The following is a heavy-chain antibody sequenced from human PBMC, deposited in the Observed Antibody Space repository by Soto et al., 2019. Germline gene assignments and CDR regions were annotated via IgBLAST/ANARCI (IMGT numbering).Heavy chain of an antibody. CDR3: AKGGWSLAY. Sequence: QVQLQESGPGLVKPSETLSLTCTVSGASISSHYWSWIRQPPGRGMEWVGYSHHSGATNYNPSLKSRVTISVDTSKNQFSLKLNSVTAADTAVYSCAKGGWSLAYWGQGTLVTVSS. V-gene: IGHV4-59*11. J-gene: IGHJ4*02. CDR1: GASISSHY. CDR2: SHHSGAT.